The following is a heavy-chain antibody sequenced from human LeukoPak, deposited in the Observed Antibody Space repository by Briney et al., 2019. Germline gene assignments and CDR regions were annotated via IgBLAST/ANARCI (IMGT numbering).Heavy chain of an antibody. CDR3: ARAPSRTLWVDY. CDR2: IYHSGST. Sequence: PSETLCLTCTVSGYSISSGYYWCWIRQPPGKRLEWIGSIYHSGSTYYNPSLKSRVTISVDTSKNQFSLKLSSVTAADTAVYYCARAPSRTLWVDYWGQGTLVTVSS. D-gene: IGHD2-21*01. V-gene: IGHV4-38-2*02. CDR1: GYSISSGYY. J-gene: IGHJ4*02.